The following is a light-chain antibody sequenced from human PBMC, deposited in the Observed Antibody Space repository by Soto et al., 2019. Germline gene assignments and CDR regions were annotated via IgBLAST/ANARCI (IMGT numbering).Light chain of an antibody. CDR1: QGISSA. J-gene: IGKJ3*01. CDR3: QQFNSYPFT. Sequence: AIQLTQSPSSLSASVGDRVTITCRASQGISSALAWYQQKPGKAPKLLIYDASRLESGVPARFSGSGSGTDFTITISSLQPEDFATDYCQQFNSYPFTFGPGTKVDIK. V-gene: IGKV1-13*02. CDR2: DAS.